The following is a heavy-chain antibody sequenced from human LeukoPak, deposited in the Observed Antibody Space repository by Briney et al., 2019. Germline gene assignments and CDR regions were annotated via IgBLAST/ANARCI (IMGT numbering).Heavy chain of an antibody. CDR1: GFTLSNRW. CDR3: ARDPFDH. V-gene: IGHV3-7*01. Sequence: GGPLRLSCEASGFTLSNRWMTWVRQAPGKGLEWVATIKQGGGEKFYVDSVRGRFTISEDSAKNSLYLQMNSLRADDTAVYYCARDPFDHWGQGTLVTVSS. CDR2: IKQGGGEK. J-gene: IGHJ5*02.